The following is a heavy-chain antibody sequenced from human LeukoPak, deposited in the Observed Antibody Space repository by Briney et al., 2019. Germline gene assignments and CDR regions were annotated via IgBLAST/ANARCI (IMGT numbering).Heavy chain of an antibody. CDR3: ARGLYHSGYDRDYYYYGMDV. V-gene: IGHV3-30*04. CDR2: ISYGGNKK. D-gene: IGHD5-12*01. Sequence: GVPVRLPCAASGFPFKSYDMLGPPGAPGKGLVGVTDISYGGNKKYSADSVKGRFTIYRDNSKNTLYMHMNSLRAEEKAEYYCARGLYHSGYDRDYYYYGMDVWGQGTTVTVSS. J-gene: IGHJ6*02. CDR1: GFPFKSYD.